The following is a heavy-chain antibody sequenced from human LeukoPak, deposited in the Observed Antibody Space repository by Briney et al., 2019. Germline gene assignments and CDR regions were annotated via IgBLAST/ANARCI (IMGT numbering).Heavy chain of an antibody. CDR2: ISSSSSTI. V-gene: IGHV3-48*04. Sequence: SGGSLRLSCAASGFTFSTYSMNWVRQAPGKGLEWVSYISSSSSTIYYADSVKGRFTISRDNAKNSLYLQMNSLRAEDTAVYYCARSMVRGVISAFDIWGQGTMVTVSS. CDR3: ARSMVRGVISAFDI. J-gene: IGHJ3*02. D-gene: IGHD3-10*01. CDR1: GFTFSTYS.